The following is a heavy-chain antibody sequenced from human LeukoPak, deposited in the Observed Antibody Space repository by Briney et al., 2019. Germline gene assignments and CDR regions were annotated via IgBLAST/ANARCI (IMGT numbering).Heavy chain of an antibody. CDR1: GDSITSGGYH. J-gene: IGHJ5*02. CDR2: ISNSGST. CDR3: ARDYGDYFRWFDP. D-gene: IGHD4-17*01. Sequence: SLTLSVTCTVSGDSITSGGYHWTSIRQHPVRGLERIWYISNSGSTYYNPSLKSRLNISMDTSKNQFSLSLTSVTAADTAVYYRARDYGDYFRWFDPWGQGTLVTVSS. V-gene: IGHV4-31*03.